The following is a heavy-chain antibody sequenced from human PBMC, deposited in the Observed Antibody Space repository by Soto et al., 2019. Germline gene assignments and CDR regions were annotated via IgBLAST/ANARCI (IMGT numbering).Heavy chain of an antibody. CDR2: IIPIFGTA. J-gene: IGHJ4*02. CDR1: GGTFSSYA. D-gene: IGHD3-22*01. V-gene: IGHV1-69*13. Sequence: SVKVSCKASGGTFSSYAISWVRQAPGQGLEWMGGIIPIFGTANYAQKFQGRVTITADESTSTAYMELSSLRSEDTAVYYCAGFNYYDSSGYYQRLAYFDYWGQGTLVTVSS. CDR3: AGFNYYDSSGYYQRLAYFDY.